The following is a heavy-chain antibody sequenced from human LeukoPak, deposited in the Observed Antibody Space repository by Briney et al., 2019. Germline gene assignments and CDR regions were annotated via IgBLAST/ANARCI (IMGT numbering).Heavy chain of an antibody. CDR3: TKGPGNHYGSNSRTYYYYYMDV. CDR1: GFTLKDYA. CDR2: ISGNSDTI. Sequence: GRSLRLSCAASGFTLKDYAMHWVRQAPGKGLEWVSGISGNSDTITYADSVKGRFTISRDNAENSLYLQMDSLRVEDTALYYCTKGPGNHYGSNSRTYYYYYMDVWGKGTTVTVSS. J-gene: IGHJ6*03. D-gene: IGHD3-10*01. V-gene: IGHV3-9*01.